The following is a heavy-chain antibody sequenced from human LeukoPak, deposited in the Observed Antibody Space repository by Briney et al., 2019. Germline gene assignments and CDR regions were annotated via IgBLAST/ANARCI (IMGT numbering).Heavy chain of an antibody. Sequence: GGSLRLSCAASGFTFSSYWMNWVRQAPGKGLVWVSRIASDGSSTTYADSVKGRFSISRDNAKNTLYLQMNSLRVEDTAVYYCARAVDTAMIPETSMDVWGQGTTVTVSS. CDR2: IASDGSST. CDR3: ARAVDTAMIPETSMDV. J-gene: IGHJ6*02. D-gene: IGHD5-18*01. V-gene: IGHV3-74*01. CDR1: GFTFSSYW.